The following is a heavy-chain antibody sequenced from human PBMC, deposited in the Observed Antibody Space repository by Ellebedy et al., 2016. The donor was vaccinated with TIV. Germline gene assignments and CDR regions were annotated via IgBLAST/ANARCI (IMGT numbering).Heavy chain of an antibody. CDR2: ISSSSSTI. Sequence: GGSLRLXCAASGFTVSSNYMNWVRQAPGKGLEWVSYISSSSSTIYYADSVKGRFTISRDNAKNSLYLQMNSLRDEDTAVYYCARAVEQLADFDYWGQGTLVTVSS. V-gene: IGHV3-48*02. CDR3: ARAVEQLADFDY. CDR1: GFTVSSNY. D-gene: IGHD6-13*01. J-gene: IGHJ4*02.